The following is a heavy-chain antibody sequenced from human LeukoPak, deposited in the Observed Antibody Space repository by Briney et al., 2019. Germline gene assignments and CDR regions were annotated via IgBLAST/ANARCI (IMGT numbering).Heavy chain of an antibody. D-gene: IGHD3-10*01. CDR3: AKYFASGSYYKLPH. Sequence: GGSLRLSCAASGFTFSSYSMNWVRQAPGKGLEWVSTISGSGAYTYYADSVKGRFTISRDNSKNTLYLQMNSLRAEDTAVYYCAKYFASGSYYKLPHWGQGTLVTVSS. CDR1: GFTFSSYS. CDR2: ISGSGAYT. J-gene: IGHJ1*01. V-gene: IGHV3-23*01.